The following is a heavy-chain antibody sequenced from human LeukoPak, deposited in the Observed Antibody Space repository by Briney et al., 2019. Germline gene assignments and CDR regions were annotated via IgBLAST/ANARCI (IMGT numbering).Heavy chain of an antibody. J-gene: IGHJ4*02. CDR1: GYTFTSYY. V-gene: IGHV1-46*01. Sequence: ASVKVSCKASGYTFTSYYIHWVGPPPGQGLEWMGIVNPSGGSTSYAQKFQGRVTMTRDTSTSTVYMELSSLRSEDTAVDYCARGNYYYDSSAYDGWVQGTLVTVSS. CDR3: ARGNYYYDSSAYDG. CDR2: VNPSGGST. D-gene: IGHD3-22*01.